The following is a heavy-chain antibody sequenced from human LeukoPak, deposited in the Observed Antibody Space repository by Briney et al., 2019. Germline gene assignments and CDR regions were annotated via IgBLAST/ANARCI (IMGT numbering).Heavy chain of an antibody. Sequence: GGSLRLSCAASGFTFGNSWVHWVRQAPGKGLVWVSLINADGSTTSYADSVKGRFTISRDNARNTLSLELNSLTIEDTAVYYCIVVVEPPDSDGFDVWGQGTMITVSS. CDR1: GFTFGNSW. CDR3: IVVVEPPDSDGFDV. J-gene: IGHJ3*01. CDR2: INADGSTT. V-gene: IGHV3-74*01. D-gene: IGHD1-14*01.